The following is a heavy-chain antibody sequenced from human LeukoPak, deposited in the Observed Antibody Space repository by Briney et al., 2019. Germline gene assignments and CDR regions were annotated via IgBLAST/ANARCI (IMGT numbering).Heavy chain of an antibody. D-gene: IGHD5-12*01. V-gene: IGHV4-61*01. CDR3: ARVGYSGYDLDWFDP. Sequence: SETLSLTCTVSGGSVSSGSYYWRWIRQPPGKGLEWIGYIYYSGSTNYNPSLKSRVTISVDTSKNQFSLKLSSVTAADTAVYCCARVGYSGYDLDWFDPWGQGTLVTVSS. CDR2: IYYSGST. CDR1: GGSVSSGSYY. J-gene: IGHJ5*02.